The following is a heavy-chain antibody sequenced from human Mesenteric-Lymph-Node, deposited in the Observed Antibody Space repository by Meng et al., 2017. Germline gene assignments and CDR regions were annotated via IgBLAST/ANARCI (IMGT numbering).Heavy chain of an antibody. Sequence: GESLKISCAASGFTFDDYGMSWVRQAPGKGLEWVSYISSSGSTIYYADSVKGRFTISRDNAKNSLYLQMNSLRAEDTAVYYCASLKLSRGTPDYWGQGTLVTVSS. CDR2: ISSSGSTI. V-gene: IGHV3-48*03. CDR1: GFTFDDYG. J-gene: IGHJ4*02. D-gene: IGHD2-15*01. CDR3: ASLKLSRGTPDY.